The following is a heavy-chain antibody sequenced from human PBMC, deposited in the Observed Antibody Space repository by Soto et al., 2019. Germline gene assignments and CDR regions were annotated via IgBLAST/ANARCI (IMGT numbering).Heavy chain of an antibody. Sequence: PVESLTICCKASGNIFTNYWIAWVLQLPGKGLEWMGIIYPGDSDTKYSPSFQGQVTISADKSISTAYLQWSSLKASDTAMYYCATLDRSSSYFGFDYWGQGTLVTVSS. CDR2: IYPGDSDT. V-gene: IGHV5-51*01. D-gene: IGHD6-13*01. CDR3: ATLDRSSSYFGFDY. J-gene: IGHJ4*02. CDR1: GNIFTNYW.